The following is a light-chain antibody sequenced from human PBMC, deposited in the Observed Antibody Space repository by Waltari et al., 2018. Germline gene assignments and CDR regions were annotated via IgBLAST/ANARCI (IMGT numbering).Light chain of an antibody. CDR2: GAS. Sequence: ELVLTHSPGTLSLSPAERATLTCRASQSVGRSLAWYQQKPAQAPRLLIYGASTRATGVPDRFSGSGSGTDFSLTISRLEPEDFAVYYCQHYVRLPVTFGQGTKVEIK. V-gene: IGKV3-20*01. CDR1: QSVGRS. CDR3: QHYVRLPVT. J-gene: IGKJ1*01.